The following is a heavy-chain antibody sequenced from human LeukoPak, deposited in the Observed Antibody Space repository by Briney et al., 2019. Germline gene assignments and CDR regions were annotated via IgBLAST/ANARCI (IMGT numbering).Heavy chain of an antibody. CDR2: IYRSGAT. V-gene: IGHV4-30-2*01. D-gene: IGHD3-10*01. CDR1: AASFSSGDFS. CDR3: ARGLGVRGVILTYFDS. J-gene: IGHJ4*02. Sequence: PSQTLSLTCAFSAASFSSGDFSWSWIRQPPGKGLEWIGYIYRSGATYYNPSLKSRVTMSVERSKNQFSLKLSSVTAADTAVYYCARGLGVRGVILTYFDSWGQGTLVTVSS.